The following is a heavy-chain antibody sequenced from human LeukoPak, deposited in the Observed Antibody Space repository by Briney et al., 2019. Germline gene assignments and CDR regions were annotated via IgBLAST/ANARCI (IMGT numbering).Heavy chain of an antibody. D-gene: IGHD3-9*01. Sequence: PSETLSLACTVSGGSINSYYWSWIRQPPGKGLEWIGYIYYSGSTNYNPSLKSRVTISVHTSKNQFSLKLSSVTAADTAVYYCARLTGYSSESWFDPWGQGTLVTVSS. CDR1: GGSINSYY. J-gene: IGHJ5*02. CDR3: ARLTGYSSESWFDP. CDR2: IYYSGST. V-gene: IGHV4-59*01.